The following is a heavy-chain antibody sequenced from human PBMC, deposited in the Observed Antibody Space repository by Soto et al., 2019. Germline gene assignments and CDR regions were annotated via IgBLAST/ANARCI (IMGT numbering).Heavy chain of an antibody. V-gene: IGHV3-21*03. CDR1: GFTFSSYS. D-gene: IGHD3-22*01. CDR3: ARDNYYDSSGYSLKDYYYYGMDV. Sequence: PGGSLRLSCAASGFTFSSYSMNWVRQAPGKGLEWVSSISSSSSYIYYADKVKGRFTISRDNAKNSLYLQMNSLRAKDTAVYYCARDNYYDSSGYSLKDYYYYGMDVWGQGTTVTVSS. CDR2: ISSSSSYI. J-gene: IGHJ6*02.